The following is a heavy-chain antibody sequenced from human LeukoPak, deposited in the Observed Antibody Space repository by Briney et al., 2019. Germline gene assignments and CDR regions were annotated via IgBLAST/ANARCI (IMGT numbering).Heavy chain of an antibody. CDR3: VRDIAAAGGFDY. CDR1: GGSFSGYY. V-gene: IGHV4-34*01. CDR2: INNSGST. J-gene: IGHJ4*02. D-gene: IGHD6-13*01. Sequence: SETLSLTCGVYGGSFSGYYWSWIRQPPGKGLEWIGEINNSGSTNYNPSLKSRVTISVDTSKNQFSLKLSSVTATDTAVYYCVRDIAAAGGFDYWGQGTLVTVSS.